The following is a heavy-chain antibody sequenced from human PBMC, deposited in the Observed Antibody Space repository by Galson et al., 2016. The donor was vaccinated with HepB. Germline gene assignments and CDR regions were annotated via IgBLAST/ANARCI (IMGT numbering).Heavy chain of an antibody. D-gene: IGHD2-21*01. CDR1: GFNFEGYA. Sequence: SLRLSCAASGFNFEGYAMHWVRQAPGKGLEWVSGISWNSGAKGYADSVKGRSTISRDNTKNSLYLQMNSLRAEDTALYYCAKDRGGVIAAPGKYYFYGMDVWGKGTTVTVAS. CDR3: AKDRGGVIAAPGKYYFYGMDV. CDR2: ISWNSGAK. J-gene: IGHJ6*04. V-gene: IGHV3-9*01.